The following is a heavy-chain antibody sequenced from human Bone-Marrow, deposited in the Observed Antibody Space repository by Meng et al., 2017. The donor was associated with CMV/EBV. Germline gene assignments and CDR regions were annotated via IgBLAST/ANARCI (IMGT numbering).Heavy chain of an antibody. J-gene: IGHJ4*02. V-gene: IGHV3-74*01. D-gene: IGHD3-22*01. CDR2: INSDGSST. CDR1: GFTFSSYW. Sequence: GGSLRLSCAASGFTFSSYWMHWVRQAPGKGLVRVSRINSDGSSTSYADSVKGRFTISRDNAKNTLYLQMNSLRAEDTAVYYCARDHINYYDSSGTVDYWGQGTLVTVSS. CDR3: ARDHINYYDSSGTVDY.